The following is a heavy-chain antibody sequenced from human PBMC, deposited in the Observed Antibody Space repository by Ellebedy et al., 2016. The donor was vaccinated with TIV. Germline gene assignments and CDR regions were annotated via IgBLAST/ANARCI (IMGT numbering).Heavy chain of an antibody. J-gene: IGHJ4*02. Sequence: GESLKISCAASGFTFSNYGMHWVRQAPGRGLEWVALIWYDGTDKYYADSVKGRFNISRTNSKNTLFLQTNSLRAEDTAVYYCARGRGAYFRYYFDYWGQGTLVTVSS. V-gene: IGHV3-33*01. CDR2: IWYDGTDK. CDR3: ARGRGAYFRYYFDY. CDR1: GFTFSNYG. D-gene: IGHD2/OR15-2a*01.